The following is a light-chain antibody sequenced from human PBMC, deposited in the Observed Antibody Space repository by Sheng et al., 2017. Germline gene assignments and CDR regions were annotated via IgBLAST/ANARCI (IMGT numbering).Light chain of an antibody. V-gene: IGKV1-16*02. J-gene: IGKJ1*01. CDR1: QAIANY. Sequence: DIQMTQSPSSLSASVGDRVTITCRASQAIANYLDWFRQKPGKAPKSLNYVATTLQSGVPSKFSGSGSGTDFTLTISSLQPEDFATYYCLQDYNYPWTFGQGTKVEIK. CDR2: VAT. CDR3: LQDYNYPWT.